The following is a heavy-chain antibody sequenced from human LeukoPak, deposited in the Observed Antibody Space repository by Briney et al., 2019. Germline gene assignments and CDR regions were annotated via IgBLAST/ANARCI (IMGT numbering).Heavy chain of an antibody. D-gene: IGHD3-22*01. Sequence: GGSLRLSCAASGFTFSSYGMHWVRQAPGKGLEWVAVISYDGSNKYYADSVKGRFTISRDNSKNTLYLQMNSLRAEDTAVYYCAEASSGYYSPNLYWGQGTLVTVSS. CDR2: ISYDGSNK. CDR1: GFTFSSYG. CDR3: AEASSGYYSPNLY. J-gene: IGHJ4*02. V-gene: IGHV3-30*03.